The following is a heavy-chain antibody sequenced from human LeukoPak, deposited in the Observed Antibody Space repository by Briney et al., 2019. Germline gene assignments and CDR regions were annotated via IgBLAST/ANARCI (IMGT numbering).Heavy chain of an antibody. Sequence: GGSLRLSCAASGFTFSSYEVNWVRQAPGKGLEWVSYISSSGSTIYYADSVKGRFTISRDNAKNSLYLQMNSLRAEDTAVYYCARGRSSSPGYYYYYGMDVWGQGTTVTVSS. J-gene: IGHJ6*02. V-gene: IGHV3-48*03. D-gene: IGHD6-13*01. CDR1: GFTFSSYE. CDR2: ISSSGSTI. CDR3: ARGRSSSPGYYYYYGMDV.